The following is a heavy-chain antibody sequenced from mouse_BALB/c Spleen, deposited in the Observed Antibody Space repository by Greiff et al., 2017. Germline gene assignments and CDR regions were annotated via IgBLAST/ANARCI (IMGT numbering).Heavy chain of an antibody. V-gene: IGHV5-6-5*01. CDR1: GFTFSSYA. CDR3: ARGGEDYAMDY. CDR2: ISSGGST. Sequence: EVQLVESGGGLVKPGGSLKLSCAASGFTFSSYAMSWVRQTPEKRLEWVASISSGGSTYYPDSVKGRFTISRDNARNILYLQMSSLRSEDTAMYYCARGGEDYAMDYWGQGTSVTVSS. J-gene: IGHJ4*01.